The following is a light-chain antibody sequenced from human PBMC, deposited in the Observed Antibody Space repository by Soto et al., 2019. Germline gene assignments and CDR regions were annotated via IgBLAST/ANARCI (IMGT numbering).Light chain of an antibody. J-gene: IGKJ1*01. CDR3: QQYSSYWT. V-gene: IGKV1-5*03. CDR2: KAS. CDR1: QSISSW. Sequence: DIQRTQAPSTLSAYVGDRVTITCRTSQSISSWLAWYQQKPGKAPNLLINKASYLASGVPSRLSGGGSGTVFTLTISSQHPDDFATYYCQQYSSYWTFGQGTKVDIK.